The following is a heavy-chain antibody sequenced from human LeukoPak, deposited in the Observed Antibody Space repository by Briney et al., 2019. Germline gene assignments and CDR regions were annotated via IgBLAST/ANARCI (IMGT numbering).Heavy chain of an antibody. J-gene: IGHJ3*02. CDR1: GFPFSVSA. V-gene: IGHV3-30*04. D-gene: IGHD1-26*01. Sequence: GGSLRLSCAGSGFPFSVSAMHWVRQAPGKGLEWVTLILSDGTNKYYTDSVKGRFTISRDNSKKTLYLEMNSLRVEDTAVYYCARTGESHAFDIWGQGTMVTVSS. CDR3: ARTGESHAFDI. CDR2: ILSDGTNK.